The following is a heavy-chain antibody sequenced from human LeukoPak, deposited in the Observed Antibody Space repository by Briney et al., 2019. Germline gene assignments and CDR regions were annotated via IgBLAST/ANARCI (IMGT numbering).Heavy chain of an antibody. D-gene: IGHD3-22*01. V-gene: IGHV3-23*01. J-gene: IGHJ4*02. CDR1: GFTFSIYA. CDR2: ISGSGGST. CDR3: AKQITMIVVVHLDY. Sequence: GGSLRLSCAASGFTFSIYALSWVRQAPGKGLEWVSAISGSGGSTYYADSVKGRFTISRDNSKNTLYLQMNSLRAEDTAVYYCAKQITMIVVVHLDYWGQGTLVTVSS.